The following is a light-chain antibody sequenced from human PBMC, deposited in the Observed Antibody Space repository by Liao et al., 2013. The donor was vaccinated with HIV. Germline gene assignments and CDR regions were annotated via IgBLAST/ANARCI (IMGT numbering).Light chain of an antibody. CDR3: QAWDTTTAAYV. CDR2: QDT. V-gene: IGLV3-1*01. J-gene: IGLJ1*01. CDR1: NLGEKS. Sequence: SYDLTQPPSVSVSPGQTASISCSGDNLGEKSASWYQQKPGQAPVLVIYQDTKRPSGIPERFSASNSGNTATLTISGTQAMDEADYYCQAWDTTTAAYVFGTGTKVTVL.